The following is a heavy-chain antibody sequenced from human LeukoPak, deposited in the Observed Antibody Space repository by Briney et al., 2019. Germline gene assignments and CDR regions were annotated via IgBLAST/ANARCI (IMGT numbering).Heavy chain of an antibody. J-gene: IGHJ3*02. V-gene: IGHV3-7*01. CDR2: IKQDESEK. D-gene: IGHD3-22*01. CDR1: GFTFSSSW. Sequence: EGSLRLSCAASGFTFSSSWMSWDRQAPGKGLEWVANIKQDESEKYYVDSVKGRFTVSRDNAKNSLYLQMNSLRAEDTAVYYCARDPYDSNGYSFGAFDIWGQGTMVSVSS. CDR3: ARDPYDSNGYSFGAFDI.